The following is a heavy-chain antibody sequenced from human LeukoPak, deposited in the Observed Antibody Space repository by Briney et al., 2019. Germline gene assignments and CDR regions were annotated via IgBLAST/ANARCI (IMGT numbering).Heavy chain of an antibody. Sequence: PSETLSLTCAVSGGSISSGGYSWSWIRQPPGKGLEWIGYIYHSGSTYYNPSLKSRVTISVDRSKNQFSLKLSSVTAADTALYYCARVGSHTVPRNGWFDPWGQGTLVTVSS. J-gene: IGHJ5*02. CDR2: IYHSGST. D-gene: IGHD1-14*01. CDR1: GGSISSGGYS. V-gene: IGHV4-30-2*01. CDR3: ARVGSHTVPRNGWFDP.